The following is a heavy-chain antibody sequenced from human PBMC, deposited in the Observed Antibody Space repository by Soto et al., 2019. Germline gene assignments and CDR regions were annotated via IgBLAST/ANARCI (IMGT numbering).Heavy chain of an antibody. CDR3: ARDRLFVVVPADPAKEFDY. Sequence: PSETLSLTCTVSGGSVSSGSYYWSWIRQPPGKGLEWIGYIYYSGSTNYNPSLKSRVTISVDTSKNQFSLKLSSVTAADTAVYCCARDRLFVVVPADPAKEFDYWGQGTLVNVSS. CDR2: IYYSGST. D-gene: IGHD2-2*01. CDR1: GGSVSSGSYY. J-gene: IGHJ4*02. V-gene: IGHV4-61*01.